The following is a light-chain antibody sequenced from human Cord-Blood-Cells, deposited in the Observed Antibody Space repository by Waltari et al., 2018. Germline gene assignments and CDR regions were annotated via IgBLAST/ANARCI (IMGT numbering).Light chain of an antibody. J-gene: IGKJ4*01. CDR1: QGISSY. V-gene: IGKV3-11*01. CDR2: DAS. Sequence: TQSPSSFSASTGDRVTITCRASQGISSYLAWYQQKPGQAPRLLIYDASNRATGIPARFSGSGSGTDFTLTISSLEPEDFAVYYCQQRSNWPRTFGGGTKVEIK. CDR3: QQRSNWPRT.